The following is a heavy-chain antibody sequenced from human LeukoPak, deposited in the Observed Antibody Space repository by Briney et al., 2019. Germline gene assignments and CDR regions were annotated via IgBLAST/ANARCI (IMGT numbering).Heavy chain of an antibody. CDR2: IYYSGST. CDR3: ASLGYSSSWYYFDY. CDR1: GGPISSSSYY. D-gene: IGHD6-13*01. Sequence: PSETLSLTCTVSGGPISSSSYYWGWIRPPPGKGLEWIGSIYYSGSTYYNPSLKSRVTISVDTSKNQFSLKLSSVTAADTAVYYCASLGYSSSWYYFDYWGQGTLVTVSS. V-gene: IGHV4-39*01. J-gene: IGHJ4*02.